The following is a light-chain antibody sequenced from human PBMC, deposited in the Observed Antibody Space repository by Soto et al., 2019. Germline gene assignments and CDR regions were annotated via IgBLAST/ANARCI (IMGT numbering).Light chain of an antibody. V-gene: IGKV3-20*01. J-gene: IGKJ3*01. Sequence: EIVLTQSPGTLSLSPGERATLSCRASQSVSSSYLAWYQQKPGQAPRLLIYGASSRATGIPDRFSGSGSGTDFTLTISRLEPEDFAVYYCQQYGSSFLFTFGPGTKEDLK. CDR2: GAS. CDR1: QSVSSSY. CDR3: QQYGSSFLFT.